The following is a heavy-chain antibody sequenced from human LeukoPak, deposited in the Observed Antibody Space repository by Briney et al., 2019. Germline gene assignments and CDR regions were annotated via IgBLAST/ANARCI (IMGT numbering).Heavy chain of an antibody. CDR2: ISYAGSNK. Sequence: SGGSLRLSCAASGFTFSSYGMPRVRQAPGKGLEWVAVISYAGSNKYYADSVKGRFTISRDNSKNTLYPQMNSLRAEDTAVYYCAKDHWDITMVRGVIITQYYFDYWGQGTLVTVSS. CDR3: AKDHWDITMVRGVIITQYYFDY. V-gene: IGHV3-30*18. CDR1: GFTFSSYG. D-gene: IGHD3-10*01. J-gene: IGHJ4*02.